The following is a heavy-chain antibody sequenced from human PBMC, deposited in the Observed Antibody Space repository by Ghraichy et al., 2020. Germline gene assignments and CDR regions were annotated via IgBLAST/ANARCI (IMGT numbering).Heavy chain of an antibody. CDR1: GYSFTSYW. D-gene: IGHD6-19*01. CDR2: IDPSDSYT. V-gene: IGHV5-10-1*01. J-gene: IGHJ4*02. Sequence: GESLNISCKGSGYSFTSYWISWVRQMPGKGLEWMGRIDPSDSYTNYSPSFQGHVTISADKSISTAYLQWSSLKASDTAMYYCAGLPRSYGEPVSAVADLYYFDYWGQGTLVTVSS. CDR3: AGLPRSYGEPVSAVADLYYFDY.